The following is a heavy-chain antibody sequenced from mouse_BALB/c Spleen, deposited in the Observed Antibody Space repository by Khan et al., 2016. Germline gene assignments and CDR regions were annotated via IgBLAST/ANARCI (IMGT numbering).Heavy chain of an antibody. CDR2: ISYSGST. V-gene: IGHV3-2*02. CDR3: ARNLLLRSDYFDY. Sequence: EVQLQESGPGLVKPSQSLSLTCTVTGYSITSEYAWNWIRQFPGNKLEWMGYISYSGSTSYNPSLKSRISITRDTSKNQFFLHLNSVTTEDTATYFCARNLLLRSDYFDYWGLGTTLTVSS. D-gene: IGHD1-1*01. CDR1: GYSITSEYA. J-gene: IGHJ2*01.